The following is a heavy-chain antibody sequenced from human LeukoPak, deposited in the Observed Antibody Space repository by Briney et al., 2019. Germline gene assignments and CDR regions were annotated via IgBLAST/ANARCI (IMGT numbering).Heavy chain of an antibody. D-gene: IGHD2-15*01. J-gene: IGHJ4*02. Sequence: PSETLSLTCTVSGGSISSYYWSWIRQPAGKGLEWIGRIYTSGSTNYNPSLKSRVTISVDTSKNQFSLKLSSVTAADTAVYYCARGGAVVVAATSFDYWGQGTLVTVSS. CDR2: IYTSGST. V-gene: IGHV4-4*07. CDR3: ARGGAVVVAATSFDY. CDR1: GGSISSYY.